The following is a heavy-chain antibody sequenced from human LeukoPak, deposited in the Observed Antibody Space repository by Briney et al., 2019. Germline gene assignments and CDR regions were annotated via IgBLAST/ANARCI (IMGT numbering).Heavy chain of an antibody. V-gene: IGHV4-34*01. J-gene: IGHJ5*02. CDR1: GGSFSGYY. CDR3: ARAEYSSSPGNNWFDP. CDR2: INHSGST. Sequence: SETLSLTCAVYGGSFSGYYWSWIRQPPGKGLEWIGEINHSGSTNYNPSLKSRVTISVDTSKNQFSLKLSSVTAADTAVYYCARAEYSSSPGNNWFDPWGQGTLVTVSS. D-gene: IGHD6-6*01.